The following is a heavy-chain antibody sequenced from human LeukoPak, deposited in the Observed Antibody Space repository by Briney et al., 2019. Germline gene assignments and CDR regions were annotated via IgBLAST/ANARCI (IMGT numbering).Heavy chain of an antibody. J-gene: IGHJ4*02. D-gene: IGHD6-19*01. CDR2: VYYSGST. CDR3: ARDGGFSSGWRHLAFDY. CDR1: GGSISGSSYY. Sequence: SETLSLTCTVSGGSISGSSYYWGWIRQPPGKGLEWIGSVYYSGSTYYNPSLKSRVTISVDTSKNQFSLKLSSVTAADTAVYYCARDGGFSSGWRHLAFDYWGQGTLVTVSS. V-gene: IGHV4-39*07.